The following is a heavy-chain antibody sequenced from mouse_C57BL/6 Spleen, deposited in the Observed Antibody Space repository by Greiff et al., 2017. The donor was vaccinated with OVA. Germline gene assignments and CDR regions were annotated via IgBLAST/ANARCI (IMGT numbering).Heavy chain of an antibody. CDR3: ARWVVDY. Sequence: VQLQESGAELVRPGTSVKLSCKASGYTFTSYWMHWVKQRPGQGLEWIGVIDPSDSYTNYNQKFKGKATLTVDTSSSTAYMQLSSLTSEDSAVYYCARWVVDYWGQGTTLTVSA. J-gene: IGHJ2*01. CDR2: IDPSDSYT. D-gene: IGHD1-1*01. CDR1: GYTFTSYW. V-gene: IGHV1-59*01.